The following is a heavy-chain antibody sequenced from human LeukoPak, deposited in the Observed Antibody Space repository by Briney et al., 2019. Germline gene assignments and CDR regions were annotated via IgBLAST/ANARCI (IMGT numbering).Heavy chain of an antibody. D-gene: IGHD2-8*01. CDR1: GFSFNTYI. CDR3: AKEYTNAMDYFDY. Sequence: PGGSLRLSCATSGFSFNTYIIHWVRQAPGKGLEWVAVISYDGRKTYYADSVKGRFTISRDNSKNTFYLQMNSLRAEDTAVYYCAKEYTNAMDYFDYWGQGTLVTVSS. CDR2: ISYDGRKT. V-gene: IGHV3-30*18. J-gene: IGHJ4*02.